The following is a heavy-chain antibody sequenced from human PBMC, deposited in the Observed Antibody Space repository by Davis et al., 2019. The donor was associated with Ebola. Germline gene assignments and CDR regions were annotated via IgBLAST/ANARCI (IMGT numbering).Heavy chain of an antibody. V-gene: IGHV3-7*01. J-gene: IGHJ5*02. Sequence: GESLKISCAASGFTFSSYWMSWFRQAPGKGLEWVANIKQDGSEKYYVDSVKGRFTISRDNAKNSLYLQMNSLRAEDTAVYYCARDRGFNWFDPWGQGTLVTVSS. CDR1: GFTFSSYW. CDR2: IKQDGSEK. CDR3: ARDRGFNWFDP.